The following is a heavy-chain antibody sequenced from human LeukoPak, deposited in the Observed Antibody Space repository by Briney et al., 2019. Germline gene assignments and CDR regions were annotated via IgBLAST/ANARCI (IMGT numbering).Heavy chain of an antibody. Sequence: GGSLRLSCAASGFTFSSYEMNWVRQAPGKGLEWVSYISSSGSTIYYADSVKGRFTISRDNAKNSLYLQMNSLRAEDTAAYYCAREISGDIVVVPAAKLTQKYSYYYMDVWGKGTTVTVSS. CDR1: GFTFSSYE. CDR3: AREISGDIVVVPAAKLTQKYSYYYMDV. CDR2: ISSSGSTI. D-gene: IGHD2-2*01. J-gene: IGHJ6*03. V-gene: IGHV3-48*03.